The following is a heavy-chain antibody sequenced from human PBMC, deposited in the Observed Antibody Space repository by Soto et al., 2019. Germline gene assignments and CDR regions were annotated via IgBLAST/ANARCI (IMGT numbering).Heavy chain of an antibody. CDR2: IYYSGST. CDR3: ARDRFWTTVTTAGGDYYYGMDV. Sequence: SETLSLTCTVSGGSISSYYWSWIRQPPGKGLEWIGYIYYSGSTNYNPSLKSRVTISVDTSKNQFSLKLSSVTAADTAVYYCARDRFWTTVTTAGGDYYYGMDVWGQGTTVTVSS. D-gene: IGHD4-17*01. CDR1: GGSISSYY. J-gene: IGHJ6*02. V-gene: IGHV4-59*01.